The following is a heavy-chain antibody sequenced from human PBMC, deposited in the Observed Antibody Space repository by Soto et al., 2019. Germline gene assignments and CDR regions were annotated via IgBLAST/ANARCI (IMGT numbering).Heavy chain of an antibody. CDR2: IIPIFGTA. Sequence: QVPLVQSGAEVKKPGSSVKVSCKASGGTFSSYSINWVRQAPGQGLEWMGEIIPIFGTANYAQKLQGRVTITADESTSTAYMELSSLRSEDTAVYYCARDGGRHSGGIDYWGQGTLVTVSS. CDR3: ARDGGRHSGGIDY. D-gene: IGHD1-26*01. V-gene: IGHV1-69*01. CDR1: GGTFSSYS. J-gene: IGHJ4*02.